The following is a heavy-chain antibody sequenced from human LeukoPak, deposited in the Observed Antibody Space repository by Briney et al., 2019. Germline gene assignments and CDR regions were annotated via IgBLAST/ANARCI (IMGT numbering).Heavy chain of an antibody. V-gene: IGHV1-46*01. D-gene: IGHD2-8*01. CDR2: INPSGGGT. CDR3: ASVYLYGMDV. CDR1: GYSLTTYY. J-gene: IGHJ6*02. Sequence: ASVKVSRKASGYSLTTYYMHWVRQAPGQGLEWMAIINPSGGGTKYAQKFQGRVTMTRDTPTNTVYMELSSLRTEDTAVYYCASVYLYGMDVWGQGTTVTVSS.